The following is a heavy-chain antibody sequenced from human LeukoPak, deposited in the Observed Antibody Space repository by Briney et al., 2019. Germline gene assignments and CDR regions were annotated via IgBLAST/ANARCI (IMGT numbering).Heavy chain of an antibody. Sequence: ASVKVSCKASGYTFIGYYMHWVRQAPGQGLEWMGWINPNSGGTNYTQKFQGRVTMTRDASISTAYMELSRLTSDDTAVYYCAVPTLINYYHYWGQGTLVTVSS. CDR2: INPNSGGT. J-gene: IGHJ4*02. CDR3: AVPTLINYYHY. V-gene: IGHV1-2*02. CDR1: GYTFIGYY. D-gene: IGHD3-22*01.